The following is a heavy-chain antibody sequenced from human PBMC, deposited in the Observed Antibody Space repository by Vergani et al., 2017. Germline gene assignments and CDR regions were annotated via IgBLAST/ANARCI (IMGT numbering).Heavy chain of an antibody. J-gene: IGHJ6*02. D-gene: IGHD3-10*01. CDR2: LSASDRRT. Sequence: EVQLLESGGDLVQPGGSLRLSCAASGFTFIMHAMSWVRQAPGKGLEWVSTLSASDRRTHYADSVKGRFTISRDNAKNSLYLQMNSLRAEDTAVYYCARDYYGSGSPDFYYYYGMDVWGQGTTVTVSS. CDR1: GFTFIMHA. V-gene: IGHV3-23*01. CDR3: ARDYYGSGSPDFYYYYGMDV.